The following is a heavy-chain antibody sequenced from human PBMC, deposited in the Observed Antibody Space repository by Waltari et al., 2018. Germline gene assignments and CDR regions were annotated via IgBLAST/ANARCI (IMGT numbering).Heavy chain of an antibody. CDR2: VSYSGTS. CDR3: ATYIGASVGTAAFDV. Sequence: QLQLQESGPRLVRPSETLSLIFRVSGVSITSNRHYWAWIRQSPGQGLEWFGTVSYSGTSYISPSLKSRVSVSRDTSKNQVSLLLGSVTAADMAVYYCATYIGASVGTAAFDVWGQGTMVTVSS. D-gene: IGHD5-12*01. CDR1: GVSITSNRHY. J-gene: IGHJ3*01. V-gene: IGHV4-39*01.